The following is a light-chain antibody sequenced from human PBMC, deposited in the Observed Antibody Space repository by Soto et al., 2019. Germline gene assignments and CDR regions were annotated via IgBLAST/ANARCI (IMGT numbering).Light chain of an antibody. Sequence: QSALTHPTSVCGSPGQAITIYCTGTRSDVGTYNLVSWYQQPPGKAPKLMIYEGSKRPSGVSNRFSGSKSGNTASLTISGLQSEYEADYYCCSYTTSATYVFVNGTKVTVL. V-gene: IGLV2-23*01. CDR2: EGS. CDR1: RSDVGTYNL. J-gene: IGLJ1*01. CDR3: CSYTTSATYV.